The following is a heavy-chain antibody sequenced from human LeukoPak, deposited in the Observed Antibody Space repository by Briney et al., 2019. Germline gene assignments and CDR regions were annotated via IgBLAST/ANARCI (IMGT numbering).Heavy chain of an antibody. J-gene: IGHJ4*02. Sequence: ESLKISCKGSVYSFTGYWIGWVRQMPGKGLEWMGIIYPGDSDTRYSTSFQGQVTSSADKSISTAYLQWSSLKASDTAMYYWARRAEYYYGSGSSQSLDYWGQGTLVTVSS. CDR2: IYPGDSDT. CDR3: ARRAEYYYGSGSSQSLDY. D-gene: IGHD3-10*01. CDR1: VYSFTGYW. V-gene: IGHV5-51*01.